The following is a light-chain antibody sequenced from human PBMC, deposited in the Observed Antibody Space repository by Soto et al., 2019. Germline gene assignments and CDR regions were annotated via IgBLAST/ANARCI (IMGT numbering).Light chain of an antibody. CDR3: QQRSKPFS. CDR1: QSVSSY. J-gene: IGKJ3*01. CDR2: DAS. Sequence: EIVLTQSPATLSLSPGERATLSCRASQSVSSYLAWYQQKPGQAPRLLIYDASNRATGIPARFSGSGSGTVFTLTISSLEPEDFAVYYCQQRSKPFSVGPGIKVDIK. V-gene: IGKV3-11*01.